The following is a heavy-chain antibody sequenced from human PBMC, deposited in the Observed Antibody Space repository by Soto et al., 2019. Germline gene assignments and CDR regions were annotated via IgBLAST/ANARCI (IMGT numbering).Heavy chain of an antibody. Sequence: GGSLRLSCAASGFTFSSYWMSWVRQAPGKGLEWMANIKQDGSEKYYVDSVKGRFTISRDNAKNSLYLQMNSLRAEDTAVYYCARDNWNYYYYGMDVWGQGTTVTVSS. CDR2: IKQDGSEK. V-gene: IGHV3-7*01. CDR1: GFTFSSYW. J-gene: IGHJ6*02. CDR3: ARDNWNYYYYGMDV. D-gene: IGHD1-20*01.